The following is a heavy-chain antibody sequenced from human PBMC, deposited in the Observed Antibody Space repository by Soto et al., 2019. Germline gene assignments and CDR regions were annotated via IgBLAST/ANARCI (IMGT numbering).Heavy chain of an antibody. J-gene: IGHJ4*02. CDR2: ITTNGATT. V-gene: IGHV3-23*01. D-gene: IGHD3-10*01. CDR1: GFGFSNYA. CDR3: AKRAWRDSLGSSDY. Sequence: EVQLLESGGGLVQPGGSLRLSCAASGFGFSNYAMTWVRQAPGKGLEWVSSITTNGATTYYADSVKGRFTISRDNSKNTLYLQMNSLRAEDSAVYHCAKRAWRDSLGSSDYWGQGTLVTVSS.